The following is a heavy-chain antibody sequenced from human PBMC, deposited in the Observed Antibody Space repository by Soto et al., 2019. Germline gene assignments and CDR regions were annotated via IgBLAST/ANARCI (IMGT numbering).Heavy chain of an antibody. Sequence: QVQLEQSGDAVKKPGASVKVSCKAPGYNFRNFGITWVRQASGLGLEWLGWISGYNGRTSSARNFRDRVVLTTDTATNTAYMELRSLTSDDTAIYYCAREGYSSGFDPFDFWGQGTKVTVSS. J-gene: IGHJ3*01. V-gene: IGHV1-18*01. CDR1: GYNFRNFG. CDR3: AREGYSSGFDPFDF. CDR2: ISGYNGRT. D-gene: IGHD5-18*01.